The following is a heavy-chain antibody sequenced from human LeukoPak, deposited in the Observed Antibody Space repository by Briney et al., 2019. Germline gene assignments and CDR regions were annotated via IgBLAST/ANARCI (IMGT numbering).Heavy chain of an antibody. Sequence: PGGSLRLSCAASGFTFSNAWMSWVRQAPGKGLEWVGRIKSKTDGGTTDYAAPVKGRFTISRDDSKNTLYLQMNSLKTEDTAVYYCTTDAVGGDRANWYYYYMDVWSKGTTVTISS. CDR3: TTDAVGGDRANWYYYYMDV. J-gene: IGHJ6*03. V-gene: IGHV3-15*01. CDR1: GFTFSNAW. D-gene: IGHD2-21*02. CDR2: IKSKTDGGTT.